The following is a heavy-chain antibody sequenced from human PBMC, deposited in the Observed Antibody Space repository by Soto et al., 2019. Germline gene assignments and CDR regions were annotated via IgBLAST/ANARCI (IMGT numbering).Heavy chain of an antibody. V-gene: IGHV1-69*13. D-gene: IGHD3-3*01. Sequence: QVQLLQSGAEVKKPGSSVKVSCKASGATFSSFAFSWVRQAPGQGLEWMGVIIPIFDTISYAQKFQGRVTITADESTRTAYMELNSLISDDTAVYYCASPLKWSGYYIAFDYWGQGTLVIVSS. CDR3: ASPLKWSGYYIAFDY. CDR1: GATFSSFA. J-gene: IGHJ4*02. CDR2: IIPIFDTI.